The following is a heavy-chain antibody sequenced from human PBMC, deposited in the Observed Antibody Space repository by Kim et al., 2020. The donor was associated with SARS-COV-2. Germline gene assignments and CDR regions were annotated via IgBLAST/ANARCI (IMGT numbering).Heavy chain of an antibody. D-gene: IGHD6-25*01. CDR3: ARRRPAANPHYFDY. V-gene: IGHV4-39*01. CDR2: IFYSGNT. CDR1: GGSFSCGDCF. Sequence: SETLSLTCTVSGGSFSCGDCFWAWIRQPPGKGLEWIGNIFYSGNTYHNPSLKSRIAIPVDTSKKQFSLWLSSVTAADTAIYYCARRRPAANPHYFDYWGQGVLVTVSS. J-gene: IGHJ4*02.